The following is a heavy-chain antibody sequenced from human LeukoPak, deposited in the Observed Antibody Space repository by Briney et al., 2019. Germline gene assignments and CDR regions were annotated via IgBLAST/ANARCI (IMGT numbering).Heavy chain of an antibody. D-gene: IGHD3-10*01. CDR3: AKDKSLVWFGVPYGMDV. V-gene: IGHV3-30*18. CDR2: ISYDGSNK. CDR1: GFTFSSYG. J-gene: IGHJ6*02. Sequence: PGGSLRLSCAASGFTFSSYGMHWVRQAPGKGLEWVAVISYDGSNKYYADSVKGRFTISRDNAKNSLYLQMNSLRAEDTALYYCAKDKSLVWFGVPYGMDVWGQGTTVTVSS.